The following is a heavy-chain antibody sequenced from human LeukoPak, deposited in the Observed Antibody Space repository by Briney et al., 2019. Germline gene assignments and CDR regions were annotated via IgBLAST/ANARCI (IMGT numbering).Heavy chain of an antibody. CDR2: IYYSGTT. Sequence: SETLSLTCTVSGGAISTYYWSWIRQPPGKGLEWIGYIYYSGTTSYNPSLKSGVTISVDTSKNQFSLKLSSVTAADTAVYYCARHTTAATGTFDHWGQGTLVTVSS. CDR3: ARHTTAATGTFDH. CDR1: GGAISTYY. V-gene: IGHV4-59*08. D-gene: IGHD1-1*01. J-gene: IGHJ4*02.